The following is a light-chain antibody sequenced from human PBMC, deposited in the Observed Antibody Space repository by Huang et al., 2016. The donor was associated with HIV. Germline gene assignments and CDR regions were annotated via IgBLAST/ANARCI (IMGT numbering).Light chain of an antibody. CDR1: QSISTF. Sequence: EIVLTQSPATLSLSPGERATLSCRASQSISTFLAWYQQKPGQAPRLLIYDASHRAAGIPARFGGSVSGTDFALTISSVVPEDSAVYYCQQRTNWPPITFGQGARLEIK. V-gene: IGKV3-11*01. J-gene: IGKJ5*01. CDR3: QQRTNWPPIT. CDR2: DAS.